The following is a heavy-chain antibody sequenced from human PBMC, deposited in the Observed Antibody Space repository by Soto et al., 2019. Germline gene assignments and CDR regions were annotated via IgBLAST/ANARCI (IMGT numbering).Heavy chain of an antibody. Sequence: QVQLVQSGAEVKKPGSSVKVSCKASGGTFNIYAISWVRQAPGQGLEWMGGIIPMFGRANYAQKFEGRVTMSADEYTSAGNVELSSLRAEDTAVYFCAGEDNVLVPAAAGGRARPWGQGTTVTVST. CDR2: IIPMFGRA. D-gene: IGHD2-2*01. CDR3: AGEDNVLVPAAAGGRARP. V-gene: IGHV1-69*12. CDR1: GGTFNIYA. J-gene: IGHJ5*02.